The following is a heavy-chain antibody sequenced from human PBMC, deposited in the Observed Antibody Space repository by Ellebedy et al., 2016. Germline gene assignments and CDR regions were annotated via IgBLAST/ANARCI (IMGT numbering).Heavy chain of an antibody. CDR2: MNHDGSEK. CDR3: ARGTHLPGLDI. Sequence: GESLKISCVASGFTFSNFWMNWVRQAPGKGLEWVANMNHDGSEKYYVDSVKGRFTISRDNAKNSLYLQMNSLRAEDTAIYYCARGTHLPGLDIWGQGTMVTVSS. J-gene: IGHJ3*02. CDR1: GFTFSNFW. V-gene: IGHV3-7*01.